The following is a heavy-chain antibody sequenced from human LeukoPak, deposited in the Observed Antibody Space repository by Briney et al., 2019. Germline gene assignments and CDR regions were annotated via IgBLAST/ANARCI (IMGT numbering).Heavy chain of an antibody. CDR2: IIPILGIA. J-gene: IGHJ3*02. V-gene: IGHV1-69*04. CDR3: ARLHKDETLGDAFDI. CDR1: GGTFSSYA. Sequence: ASVKVSCKASGGTFSSYAISWVRQAPGQGLEWMGRIIPILGIANYAQKFQGRVTITADKSTSTAYMELSSLRSEDTAVYYCARLHKDETLGDAFDIWGQGTMVTVSS.